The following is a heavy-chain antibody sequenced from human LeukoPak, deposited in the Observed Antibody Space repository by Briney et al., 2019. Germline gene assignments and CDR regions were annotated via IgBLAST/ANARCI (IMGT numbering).Heavy chain of an antibody. CDR2: IIPIFGTA. D-gene: IGHD3-16*01. J-gene: IGHJ6*03. CDR1: GGTFSSYA. Sequence: SVKVSCKASGGTFSSYAISWVRQAPGQGLEWMGGIIPIFGTANYAQKFQGRVTITADESTSTAYMELSSLRSEDTAVYYCARDGGRLRLGHHMDVWGKGTTVTISS. CDR3: ARDGGRLRLGHHMDV. V-gene: IGHV1-69*01.